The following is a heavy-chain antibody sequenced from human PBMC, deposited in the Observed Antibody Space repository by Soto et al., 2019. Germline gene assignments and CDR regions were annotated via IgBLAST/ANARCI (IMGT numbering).Heavy chain of an antibody. CDR1: GFTFSSYA. CDR2: ISGTDGNR. CDR3: AKDPLYANGRSYYFDS. V-gene: IGHV3-23*01. D-gene: IGHD2-2*01. J-gene: IGHJ4*02. Sequence: GGSLRLSCAASGFTFSSYAMNWVRQAPGKGLEWVSRISGTDGNRYYADSVKGRFTISRDNSKNTLYLQMNSLRAEDTAVYYCAKDPLYANGRSYYFDSWGPGTLVTVSS.